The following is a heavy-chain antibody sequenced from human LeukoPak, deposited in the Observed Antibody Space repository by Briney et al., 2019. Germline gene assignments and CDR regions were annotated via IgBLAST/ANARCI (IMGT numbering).Heavy chain of an antibody. Sequence: SETLSLTCTVSGGSISSYYWGWIRQPPGKGLEWIGSIYYSGSTYYNPSLKSRVTISVDTSKNQFSLKLSSVTAADTAVYYCARDPIAVAGTGVDYWGQGTLVTVSS. CDR2: IYYSGST. CDR1: GGSISSYY. D-gene: IGHD6-19*01. J-gene: IGHJ4*02. CDR3: ARDPIAVAGTGVDY. V-gene: IGHV4-39*07.